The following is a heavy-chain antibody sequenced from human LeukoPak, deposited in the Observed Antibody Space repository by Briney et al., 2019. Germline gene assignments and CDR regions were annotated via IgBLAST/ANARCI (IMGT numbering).Heavy chain of an antibody. J-gene: IGHJ6*03. Sequence: PGGSLRLSCAASGFTFSSYGMHWVRQAPGKGLEWVAFIRYDGSNKYYADSVKGRFTISRDNSKNTLYLQMNSLRAEDTAVYYCAKAPFWSGYYYYYYMDVWAKGPRSPSP. CDR2: IRYDGSNK. CDR1: GFTFSSYG. V-gene: IGHV3-30*02. D-gene: IGHD3-3*01. CDR3: AKAPFWSGYYYYYYMDV.